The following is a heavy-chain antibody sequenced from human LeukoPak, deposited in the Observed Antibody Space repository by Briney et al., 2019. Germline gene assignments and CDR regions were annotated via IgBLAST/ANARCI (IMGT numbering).Heavy chain of an antibody. CDR3: ARGGPQQLGY. CDR1: GGSFSGYY. V-gene: IGHV4-34*01. Sequence: SETLSLTCAVYGGSFSGYYWSWIRQPPGKGLEWIGEINHSGSTNYNPSLKSRVTISVDTSKNQFSLKLSSVTAADTAVYYCARGGPQQLGYWGQGTLVTVSS. CDR2: INHSGST. J-gene: IGHJ4*02. D-gene: IGHD6-13*01.